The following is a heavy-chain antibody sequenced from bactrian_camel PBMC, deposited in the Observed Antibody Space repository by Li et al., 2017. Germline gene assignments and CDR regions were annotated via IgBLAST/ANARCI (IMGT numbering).Heavy chain of an antibody. D-gene: IGHD1*01. V-gene: IGHV3S1*01. CDR2: IAPATGTP. Sequence: SGGGSVQAGGSLRLSCAASGSGYISGTYCLAWFRQVTGKEREGVAAIAPATGTPYYADSVKGRFTISKDSTKNTLHLQMNNLKPEDTAMYYCAAGESVRMIINSCAQYNYWGQGTQVTVS. J-gene: IGHJ4*01. CDR3: AAGESVRMIINSCAQYNY. CDR1: GSGYISGTYC.